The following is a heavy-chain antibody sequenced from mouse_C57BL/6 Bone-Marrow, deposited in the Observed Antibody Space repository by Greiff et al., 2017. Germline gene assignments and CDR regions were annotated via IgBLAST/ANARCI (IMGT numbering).Heavy chain of an antibody. V-gene: IGHV14-2*01. Sequence: EVQLQQSGAELVKPGASVKLSCTASGFTIKDYYIHWVKQRPEQGLEWIGRIDPEDGETKYAPKFQDKATITADTSSNTAYLQLSSLTSEDTAVYYCTRSLSYYVTNYWGQGTTLTVSS. CDR3: TRSLSYYVTNY. CDR2: IDPEDGET. J-gene: IGHJ2*01. CDR1: GFTIKDYY. D-gene: IGHD2-12*01.